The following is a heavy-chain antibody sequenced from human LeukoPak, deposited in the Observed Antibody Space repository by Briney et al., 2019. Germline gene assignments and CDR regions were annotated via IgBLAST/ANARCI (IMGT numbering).Heavy chain of an antibody. Sequence: PGGSLRLSCAASGFTFSSYGMHWVRQAPGKGLEWVAVIWYDGSNKYYADSVKGRFTISRDNSKNTLYLQMNSLRAEDTAVYYCARAYYDFCEDDYWGQGTLVTVSS. V-gene: IGHV3-33*01. CDR1: GFTFSSYG. CDR2: IWYDGSNK. J-gene: IGHJ4*02. D-gene: IGHD3-3*01. CDR3: ARAYYDFCEDDY.